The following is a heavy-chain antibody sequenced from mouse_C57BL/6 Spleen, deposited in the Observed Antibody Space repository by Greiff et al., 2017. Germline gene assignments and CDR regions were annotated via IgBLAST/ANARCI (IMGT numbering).Heavy chain of an antibody. J-gene: IGHJ3*01. CDR3: ARSGYYGSSPWFAY. D-gene: IGHD1-1*01. CDR2: IYPGDGDT. CDR1: GYAFSSYW. V-gene: IGHV1-80*01. Sequence: VKLQESGAELVKPGASVKISCKASGYAFSSYWMNWVKQRPGKGLEWIGQIYPGDGDTNYNGKFKGKATLTADKSSSTAYMQLSSLTSEDSAVYFCARSGYYGSSPWFAYWGQGTLVTVSA.